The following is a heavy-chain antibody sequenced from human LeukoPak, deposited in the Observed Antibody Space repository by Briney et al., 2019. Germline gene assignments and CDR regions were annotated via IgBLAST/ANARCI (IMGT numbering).Heavy chain of an antibody. V-gene: IGHV3-23*01. CDR2: ISGNGVNT. Sequence: GGSLRLSCAASGFTFSTYAMSWVRQAPGKGLAWVSTISGNGVNTYYADSVKGRFTISRDKSKNTLYLQMNSLGAEDTALYYCAKGVYSSSWDGFDIWGQGTTVTVSS. CDR1: GFTFSTYA. J-gene: IGHJ3*02. D-gene: IGHD6-13*01. CDR3: AKGVYSSSWDGFDI.